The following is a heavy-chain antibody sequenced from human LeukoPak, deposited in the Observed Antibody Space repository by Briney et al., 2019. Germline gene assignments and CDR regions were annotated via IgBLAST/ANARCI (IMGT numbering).Heavy chain of an antibody. CDR3: ARGPTNEFDY. Sequence: PGGSLRLSCAASGFTFRSYGMHWVRQSPGKGLEWVAIIWFDGSNKYYAESVKGRFTISRDNSMNTLYLQMNSLRAEDTAVYYCARGPTNEFDYWGQGTLVTVSS. V-gene: IGHV3-33*01. D-gene: IGHD1-1*01. CDR2: IWFDGSNK. J-gene: IGHJ4*02. CDR1: GFTFRSYG.